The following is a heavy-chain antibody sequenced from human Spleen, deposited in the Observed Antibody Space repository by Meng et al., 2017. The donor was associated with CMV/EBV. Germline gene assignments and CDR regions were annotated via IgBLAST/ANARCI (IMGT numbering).Heavy chain of an antibody. Sequence: GGSLRLSCTASGFTFGDYAMTWVRQAPGKGLEWVGFIRSKAYGGTTEYAASVKGRFTISRDNAKNSLYLQMNSLRAEDTAVYYCARAGGYYDFWSGYYTEYYYYGMDVWGQGTTVTVSS. CDR3: ARAGGYYDFWSGYYTEYYYYGMDV. CDR2: IRSKAYGGTT. J-gene: IGHJ6*02. D-gene: IGHD3-3*01. CDR1: GFTFGDYA. V-gene: IGHV3-49*04.